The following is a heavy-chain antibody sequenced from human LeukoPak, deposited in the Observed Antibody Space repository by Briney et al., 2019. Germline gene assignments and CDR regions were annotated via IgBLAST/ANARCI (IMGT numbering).Heavy chain of an antibody. Sequence: PSETLSLTCTVSGGSISSSSYYWGWIRQPPGKGLEWIGSIYYSGSTNYNPSLKSRVTISVDTSKNQFSLKLSSVTAADTAVYYCARDLDTSLWAAFDIWGQGTMVTVSS. J-gene: IGHJ3*02. D-gene: IGHD5-18*01. V-gene: IGHV4-39*07. CDR3: ARDLDTSLWAAFDI. CDR1: GGSISSSSYY. CDR2: IYYSGST.